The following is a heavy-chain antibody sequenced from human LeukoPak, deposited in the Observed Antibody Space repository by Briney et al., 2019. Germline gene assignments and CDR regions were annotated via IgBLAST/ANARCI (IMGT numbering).Heavy chain of an antibody. J-gene: IGHJ4*02. V-gene: IGHV3-9*03. CDR2: ISWNSGSI. CDR1: GFTFDDYA. CDR3: AKELPELGLDY. Sequence: SGGSLRLSCAASGFTFDDYAMHWVRQAPGKGLEWVSGISWNSGSIGYADFVKGRFTISRDNAKNSLYLQMNSLRAEDMALYYCAKELPELGLDYWGQGTLVTVSS. D-gene: IGHD1-26*01.